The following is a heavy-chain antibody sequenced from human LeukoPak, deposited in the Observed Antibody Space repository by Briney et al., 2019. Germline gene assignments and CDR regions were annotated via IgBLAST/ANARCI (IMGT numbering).Heavy chain of an antibody. V-gene: IGHV3-23*01. CDR1: GFTFSSYS. D-gene: IGHD6-13*01. J-gene: IGHJ4*02. CDR3: AKDGLAYSNKLYYFDY. CDR2: ISGSGGST. Sequence: PGGSLRLSCAASGFTFSSYSMNWVRQAPGKGLEWVSAISGSGGSTYYADSVKGRFTISRDNSKNTLYPQMNSLRAEDTAVYYCAKDGLAYSNKLYYFDYWGQGTLVTVSS.